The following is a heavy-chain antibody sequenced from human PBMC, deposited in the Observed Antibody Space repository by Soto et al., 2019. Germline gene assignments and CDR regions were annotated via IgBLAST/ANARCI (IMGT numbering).Heavy chain of an antibody. J-gene: IGHJ4*02. CDR1: GFIVSNAW. V-gene: IGHV3-15*01. CDR3: TTNPVGYRYFDY. D-gene: IGHD5-18*01. Sequence: PGGSRRLSCAASGFIVSNAWMSWVRQAPGKGLELVGRIKKNADGGTTDYAAPVEGRFTISRDDSKNTLFLQMNSLRPEDIAVYYCTTNPVGYRYFDYWGQGT. CDR2: IKKNADGGTT.